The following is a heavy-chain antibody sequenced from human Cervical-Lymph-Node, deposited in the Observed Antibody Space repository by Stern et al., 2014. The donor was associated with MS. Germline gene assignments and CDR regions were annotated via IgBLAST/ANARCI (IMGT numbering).Heavy chain of an antibody. V-gene: IGHV1-69*06. J-gene: IGHJ4*02. CDR2: ITPMFDTA. Sequence: VQLVQSGAEVKKPGSSVKVSCKASGGTFTSYVISWVRQASGQGLEWMGGITPMFDTANYTQKFQGKVTITADKSTSTAYMELSRLRFEDTAIYYCARLGGPSSYWGQGTLVTVSS. CDR1: GGTFTSYV. CDR3: ARLGGPSSY. D-gene: IGHD3-10*01.